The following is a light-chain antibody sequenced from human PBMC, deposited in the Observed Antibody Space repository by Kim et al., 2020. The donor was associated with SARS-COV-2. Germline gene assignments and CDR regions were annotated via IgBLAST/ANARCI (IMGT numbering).Light chain of an antibody. J-gene: IGLJ2*01. CDR3: SSYTDTNTLI. V-gene: IGLV2-8*01. Sequence: QSALTQPPSASGSLGQSVTISCAGTNSDIGRYNYVSWYQSHPGRAPKLLIYDVSRRPSGVADRFSDSKSGNTASLTVSGLQAEDEADYYCSSYTDTNTLIFGGGTQLTVL. CDR2: DVS. CDR1: NSDIGRYNY.